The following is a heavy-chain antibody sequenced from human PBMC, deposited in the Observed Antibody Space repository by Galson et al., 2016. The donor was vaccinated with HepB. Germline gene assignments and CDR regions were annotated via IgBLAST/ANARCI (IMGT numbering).Heavy chain of an antibody. CDR3: AKGTLGQWSGSPCYPFVC. J-gene: IGHJ4*02. CDR2: ISGNGIGT. D-gene: IGHD3-3*01. Sequence: SLRLSCAASGFTFNTYAMTWVRQAPGKGLECVATISGNGIGTAYAGSVKGRFTISRDNSKNTVYLQMNSLRAEDTAVYYCAKGTLGQWSGSPCYPFVCWGQGTLVTDSS. V-gene: IGHV3-23*01. CDR1: GFTFNTYA.